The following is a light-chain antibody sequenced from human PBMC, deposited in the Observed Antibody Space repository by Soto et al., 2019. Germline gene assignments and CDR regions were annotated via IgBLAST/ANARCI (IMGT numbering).Light chain of an antibody. J-gene: IGKJ5*01. CDR3: QQYGSSPVT. CDR2: GAS. Sequence: EIVVTQFPATLSLSPGERATLSCRASQSVSSSYLAWYQQKPGQAPRLLIYGASSRATGIPARFSGSGSGTDFTLTISRLEPEDFAVYYCQQYGSSPVTFGQGTRLEIK. CDR1: QSVSSSY. V-gene: IGKV3-20*01.